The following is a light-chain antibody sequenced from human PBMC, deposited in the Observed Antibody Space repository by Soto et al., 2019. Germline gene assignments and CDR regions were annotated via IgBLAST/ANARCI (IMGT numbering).Light chain of an antibody. CDR3: SSYATSRIRM. CDR1: SSDIGAYNY. CDR2: DLT. Sequence: QSVLTQPASVSGSPGQSITISCTGSSSDIGAYNYVSWYQQHPGKAPKLLIYDLTNRPSGVSNRFSASKSGSTASLTISGLQAEDEADYYCSSYATSRIRMFGGGTQLT. J-gene: IGLJ3*02. V-gene: IGLV2-14*03.